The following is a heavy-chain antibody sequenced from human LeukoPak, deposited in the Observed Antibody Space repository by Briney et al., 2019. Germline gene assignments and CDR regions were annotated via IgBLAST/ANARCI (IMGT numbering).Heavy chain of an antibody. V-gene: IGHV3-23*01. CDR1: GFTFSSYA. J-gene: IGHJ4*02. CDR3: AKDFFKYSSSWYVDY. D-gene: IGHD6-13*01. CDR2: ISGSGGST. Sequence: GGSLRLSCAASGFTFSSYAMSWVRQAPGKGLEWVSAISGSGGSTYYADSVKGRFTISRDNSKNTLYLQMNSLRAEDTAVYYCAKDFFKYSSSWYVDYWGQGTLVTVSS.